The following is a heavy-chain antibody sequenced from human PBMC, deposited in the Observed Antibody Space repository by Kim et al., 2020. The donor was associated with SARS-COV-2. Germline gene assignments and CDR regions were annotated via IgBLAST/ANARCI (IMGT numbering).Heavy chain of an antibody. V-gene: IGHV3-74*01. D-gene: IGHD3-22*01. Sequence: GGSLRLSCLVSGFTFSHYWMYWVREVPGKGLVWVSHINSDESKTSYADSVKGRFTISRDNSKNTLYLQMNSLRVEDTGVYYCARGRRDNSGYSSQDFWGQGTLVTVSS. CDR3: ARGRRDNSGYSSQDF. CDR1: GFTFSHYW. CDR2: INSDESKT. J-gene: IGHJ4*02.